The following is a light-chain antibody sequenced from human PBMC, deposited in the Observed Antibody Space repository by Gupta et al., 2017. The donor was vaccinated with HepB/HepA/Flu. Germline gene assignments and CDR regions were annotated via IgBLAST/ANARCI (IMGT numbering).Light chain of an antibody. CDR3: GADHGSGSNFVRV. Sequence: QPVLTQPPSASASLGASVTLTCTLSSGYSNYKVYWYPQRPGKGPRFVMRVGTGGIVGSKGDGIPYRFSVLGSGLNRYLTIKNIPEEDESDYHCGADHGSGSNFVRVFGGGTKLTVL. J-gene: IGLJ3*02. CDR1: SGYSNYK. CDR2: VGTGGIVG. V-gene: IGLV9-49*01.